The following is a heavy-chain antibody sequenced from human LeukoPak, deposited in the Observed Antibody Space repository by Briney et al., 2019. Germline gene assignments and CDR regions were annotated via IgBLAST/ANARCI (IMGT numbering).Heavy chain of an antibody. CDR3: ARSVEGHFDY. Sequence: AESLRLSCAASGFTFSIYSMSWVRQAPGKGLGWVSYITSNSGAIYYADSVKGRFTISRDNAKNSLSLQMNSLRDEDTAIYYCARSVEGHFDYWGQGTLVTVSS. D-gene: IGHD2-21*01. J-gene: IGHJ4*02. V-gene: IGHV3-48*02. CDR2: ITSNSGAI. CDR1: GFTFSIYS.